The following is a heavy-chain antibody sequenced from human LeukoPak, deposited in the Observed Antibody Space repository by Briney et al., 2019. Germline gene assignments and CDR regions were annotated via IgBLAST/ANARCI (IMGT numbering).Heavy chain of an antibody. J-gene: IGHJ4*02. CDR1: GGSFSGHY. CDR3: ARDRFCSDGVCFKGTFDF. V-gene: IGHV4-34*01. CDR2: INNRGST. D-gene: IGHD2-8*01. Sequence: PSETLSLTCGVSGGSFSGHYWNWIRQRPGKGLEWIGDINNRGSTSYNPSLKSAVTISVDPSKNQFSLKVHSVTAADTAIYYCARDRFCSDGVCFKGTFDFWGLGTLVTVSP.